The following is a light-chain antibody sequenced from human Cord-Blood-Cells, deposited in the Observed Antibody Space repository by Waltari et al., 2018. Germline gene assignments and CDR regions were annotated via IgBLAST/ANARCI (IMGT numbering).Light chain of an antibody. CDR2: GAS. J-gene: IGKJ4*02. Sequence: SSRPRQSCGSSYCAWVQQKPGQAPRLRVWGASSWGSGIPGRFSGSGSGTDFTLTISRLEPEDLAVYDCQQYGSAPLTFDGGTKVEIK. CDR3: QQYGSAPLT. V-gene: IGKV3-20*01. CDR1: QSCGSSY.